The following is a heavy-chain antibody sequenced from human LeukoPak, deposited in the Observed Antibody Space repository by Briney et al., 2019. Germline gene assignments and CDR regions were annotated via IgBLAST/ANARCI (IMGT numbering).Heavy chain of an antibody. Sequence: GRSLRLSCAASALTLSSKYMRWVSQARGKGLEGGSDIYNGGSTYYADSVKGRFTISRHNSKNTLYLQMNSLRAEDTAVYYCARATVTNYYDSSGYPLDYWGQGTLVTVSS. CDR1: ALTLSSKY. D-gene: IGHD3-22*01. CDR3: ARATVTNYYDSSGYPLDY. J-gene: IGHJ4*02. V-gene: IGHV3-53*04. CDR2: IYNGGST.